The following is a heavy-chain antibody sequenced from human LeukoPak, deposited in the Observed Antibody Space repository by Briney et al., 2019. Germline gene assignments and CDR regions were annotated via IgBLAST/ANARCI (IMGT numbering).Heavy chain of an antibody. D-gene: IGHD3-22*01. CDR1: GLTVSTNY. CDR2: IYSGGST. CDR3: AREGYYYDSSGYYSGYFDS. Sequence: GGSLRLSCAASGLTVSTNYMSWVRQAPGKGLEWVSVIYSGGSTYYADSVKGRFTISRDNSKNTLYLQMNSLRAEDTAVYYCAREGYYYDSSGYYSGYFDSWGQGTLVTVSS. V-gene: IGHV3-66*01. J-gene: IGHJ4*02.